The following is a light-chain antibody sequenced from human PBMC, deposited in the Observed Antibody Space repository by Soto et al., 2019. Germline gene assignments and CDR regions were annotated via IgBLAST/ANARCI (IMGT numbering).Light chain of an antibody. V-gene: IGKV2-28*01. CDR3: MQALQTPVT. CDR2: SGS. Sequence: DIVLTQSSLSLPVTPGEPASISCRSSQSLLHSDGYNYLGWYMQKPGQSPQLLIYSGSHRASGGPDRFSGSGSGTDFTLKISRVEAEDVGVYYCMQALQTPVTFGGGTKVEIK. CDR1: QSLLHSDGYNY. J-gene: IGKJ4*01.